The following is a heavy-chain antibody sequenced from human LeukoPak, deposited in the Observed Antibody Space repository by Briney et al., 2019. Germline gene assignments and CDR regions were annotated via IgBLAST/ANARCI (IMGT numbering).Heavy chain of an antibody. J-gene: IGHJ5*02. CDR3: ARDARYFANNWFDP. D-gene: IGHD3-9*01. Sequence: GGSLRLSCAASGFTFSSYSMNWVRQAPGKGLEWVSSISSSSSYIYYADSVKGRFTISRDNAKNSLYLQMNSLRAEDTAVYYCARDARYFANNWFDPWGQGTLVTVS. CDR2: ISSSSSYI. V-gene: IGHV3-21*01. CDR1: GFTFSSYS.